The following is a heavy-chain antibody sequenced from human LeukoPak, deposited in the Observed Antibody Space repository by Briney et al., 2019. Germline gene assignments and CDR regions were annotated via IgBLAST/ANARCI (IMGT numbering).Heavy chain of an antibody. J-gene: IGHJ4*02. V-gene: IGHV4-34*01. D-gene: IGHD6-13*01. Sequence: SETLSLTCAVYGGSFSGYYWSWIRQPPGKGLEWIGEINHSGSTNYNPSLKSRVTISVDTSKNQFSLKLSSVTAADTAVYYCARTSGSSSRYSDYWGQGTLVTVSS. CDR1: GGSFSGYY. CDR3: ARTSGSSSRYSDY. CDR2: INHSGST.